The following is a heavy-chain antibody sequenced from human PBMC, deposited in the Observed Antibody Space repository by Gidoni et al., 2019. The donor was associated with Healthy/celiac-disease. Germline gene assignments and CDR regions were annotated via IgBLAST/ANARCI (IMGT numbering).Heavy chain of an antibody. CDR3: AKDPATMRITMIVVD. J-gene: IGHJ4*02. CDR1: GFTFIGYA. V-gene: IGHV3-23*01. CDR2: VSGSGGST. Sequence: EVQLLESGGGLVQPGGSLRRSCAASGFTFIGYAMSWVRQAPGKGLEWVSAVSGSGGSTYYAYSVKGRFTISRDNSKNTLYLQMNSLRAEDTAVYYCAKDPATMRITMIVVDWGQGTLVTVSS. D-gene: IGHD3-22*01.